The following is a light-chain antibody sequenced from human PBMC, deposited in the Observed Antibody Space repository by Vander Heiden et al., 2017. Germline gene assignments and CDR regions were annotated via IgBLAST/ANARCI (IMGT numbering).Light chain of an antibody. CDR2: GAS. CDR3: LQDYSYPRT. J-gene: IGKJ1*01. Sequence: AVQITQSPSSLSASVGDRVTITCRASQGSRNDLGWYQQKPGQAAKVLIYGASTLHSGVPSRCSGSGSGTDVVLTISGLQPEDSATYFCLQDYSYPRTFGQGTKVEIK. CDR1: QGSRND. V-gene: IGKV1-6*01.